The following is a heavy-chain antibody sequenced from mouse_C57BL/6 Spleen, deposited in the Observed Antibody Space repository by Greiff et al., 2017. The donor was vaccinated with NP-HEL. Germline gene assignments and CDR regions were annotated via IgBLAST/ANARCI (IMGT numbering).Heavy chain of an antibody. CDR2: FYPGSGSI. CDR3: ARHEGEAPYGYDEGAWFAY. D-gene: IGHD2-2*01. J-gene: IGHJ3*01. Sequence: QVQLQQSGAELVKPAAAVKLSCKASGYTFTEYTIHWVKQRSGQGLEWIGWFYPGSGSIKYNEKFKDKATLTADKSSSTVYMELSRLTSEDSAVYFCARHEGEAPYGYDEGAWFAYWGQGTLVTVSA. CDR1: GYTFTEYT. V-gene: IGHV1-62-2*01.